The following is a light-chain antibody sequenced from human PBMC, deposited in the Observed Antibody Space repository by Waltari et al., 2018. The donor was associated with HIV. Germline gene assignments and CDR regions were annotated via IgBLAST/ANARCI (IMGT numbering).Light chain of an antibody. J-gene: IGLJ2*01. Sequence: QSALTQPPSASGSLGQSVTISCSGTSDDIGGYNYVFWYQQYQAKAPKLLIYEVNKRPSGVPDRFSGSKSLNTASLTVSGLQAEDEAHYFCSSFAGSNTVVFGGGTKLTVL. CDR3: SSFAGSNTVV. CDR1: SDDIGGYNY. V-gene: IGLV2-8*01. CDR2: EVN.